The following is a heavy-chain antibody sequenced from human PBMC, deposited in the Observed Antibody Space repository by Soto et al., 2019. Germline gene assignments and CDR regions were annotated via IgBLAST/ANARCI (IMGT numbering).Heavy chain of an antibody. D-gene: IGHD2-8*01. V-gene: IGHV1-69*13. CDR1: GGTFSSYA. J-gene: IGHJ5*02. CDR2: IIPIFGTA. Sequence: ASVKVSCKASGGTFSSYAISWVRQAPGQGLEWMGGIIPIFGTANYAQKFQGRVTITADESTSTAYMELSSLRSEDTAVYYCARSPGRSLMVYAIDWFDPWGQGTLVTVSS. CDR3: ARSPGRSLMVYAIDWFDP.